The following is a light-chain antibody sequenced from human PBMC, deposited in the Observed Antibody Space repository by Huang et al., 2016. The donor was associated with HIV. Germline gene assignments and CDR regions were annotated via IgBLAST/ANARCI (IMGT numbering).Light chain of an antibody. J-gene: IGKJ1*01. CDR1: QSVDIN. CDR3: QQYNPWPPWT. Sequence: EIVMTQSPATLSVSPGERATLSCRASQSVDINLALYQQKVGQPPRRLVYGASTRATGIPTRFSGSGSGTEFNLTISSLQSEDFAVYYCQQYNPWPPWTFGQGTRVEIK. CDR2: GAS. V-gene: IGKV3-15*01.